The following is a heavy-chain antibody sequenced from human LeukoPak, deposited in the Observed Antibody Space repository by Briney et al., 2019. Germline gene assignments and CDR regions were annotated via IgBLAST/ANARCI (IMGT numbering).Heavy chain of an antibody. CDR1: GYTFTSYA. J-gene: IGHJ3*02. CDR2: INAGNGNT. CDR3: GVRSLYSGYDSGAFDI. Sequence: ASVKVSCKASGYTFTSYAMHWVRQAPGQRLEWMGRINAGNGNTKYSRKFQGRVTITRDTSASTAYMELSSLRSEDTAVYYCGVRSLYSGYDSGAFDIWGQGTMVTVSS. V-gene: IGHV1-3*01. D-gene: IGHD5-12*01.